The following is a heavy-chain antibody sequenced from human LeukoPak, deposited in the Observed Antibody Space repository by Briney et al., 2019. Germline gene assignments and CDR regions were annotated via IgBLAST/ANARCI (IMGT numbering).Heavy chain of an antibody. CDR3: ARVGYSSSY. CDR1: GGSFSGYY. Sequence: SETLSLTCAVSGGSFSGYYWSCIRQPPGKGLEWIGEINHSGSTNYSPSLKSRVTISVDTTKNQFSRKLSSVTAAETAVYYCARVGYSSSYWGEGTLDSVYS. D-gene: IGHD6-6*01. V-gene: IGHV4-34*01. J-gene: IGHJ4*02. CDR2: INHSGST.